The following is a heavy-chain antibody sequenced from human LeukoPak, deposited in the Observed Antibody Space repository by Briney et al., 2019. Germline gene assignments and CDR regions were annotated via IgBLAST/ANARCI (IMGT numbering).Heavy chain of an antibody. D-gene: IGHD3-22*01. J-gene: IGHJ6*02. CDR2: INDYTGDT. CDR1: GGSFTDYF. CDR3: ARGRIAKIVVVHSFSYGMDV. Sequence: PSETLSLTCAVYGGSFTDYFWTWIRQSPAKGLEWIGEINDYTGDTNYNPSLNSRVSISLEKSKNQFSLELRSVTAADTAVYYCARGRIAKIVVVHSFSYGMDVWGQGTTVTVSS. V-gene: IGHV4-34*01.